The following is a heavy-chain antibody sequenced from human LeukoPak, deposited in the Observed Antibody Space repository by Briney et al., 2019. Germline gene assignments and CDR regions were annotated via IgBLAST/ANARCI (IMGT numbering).Heavy chain of an antibody. CDR1: GFTFSSYA. V-gene: IGHV3-23*01. CDR2: ISGSGGST. Sequence: GSLRLSCAASGFTFSSYAMSWVRQAPGKGLEWVSAISGSGGSTYYADSVKGRFTISRDNSKNTLYLQMNSLRGEDTAVYYCAKDALYSGSYSCFDYWGQGTLVTVSS. D-gene: IGHD1-26*01. J-gene: IGHJ4*02. CDR3: AKDALYSGSYSCFDY.